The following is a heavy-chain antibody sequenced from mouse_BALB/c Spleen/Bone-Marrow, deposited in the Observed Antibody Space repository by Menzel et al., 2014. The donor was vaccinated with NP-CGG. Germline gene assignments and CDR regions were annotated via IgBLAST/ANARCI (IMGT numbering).Heavy chain of an antibody. CDR2: ISDGGTYT. D-gene: IGHD2-14*01. Sequence: DVQLVESGGGLVKPGGSLKLSCAASGFTFRDYYMYWVRQTPEKRLEWVATISDGGTYTYYSDSVKGRFTISRDKAKNNLYLQMTNLMSEDTAMYRSVRDGDYRYDWFSYWGKGTLVTVSA. V-gene: IGHV5-4*02. J-gene: IGHJ3*01. CDR1: GFTFRDYY. CDR3: VRDGDYRYDWFSY.